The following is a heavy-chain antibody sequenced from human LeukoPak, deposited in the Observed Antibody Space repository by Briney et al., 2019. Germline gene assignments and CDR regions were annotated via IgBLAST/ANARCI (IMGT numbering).Heavy chain of an antibody. CDR1: GFTFSSYG. CDR2: IWYDGSNK. V-gene: IGHV3-33*01. Sequence: PGGSLRLSCAASGFTFSSYGMHWVRQAPGKGLEWVAVIWYDGSNKYYADSVKGRFTISRDNSKNTLYLQMNSLRAEDTAVYYCASAPPRGSYGWTYYFDYWGQGTLVTVSS. D-gene: IGHD5-18*01. CDR3: ASAPPRGSYGWTYYFDY. J-gene: IGHJ4*02.